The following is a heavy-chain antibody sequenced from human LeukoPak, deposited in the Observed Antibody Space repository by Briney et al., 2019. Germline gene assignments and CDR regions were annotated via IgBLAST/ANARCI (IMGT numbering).Heavy chain of an antibody. V-gene: IGHV4-59*01. CDR3: ARQAAAADPFDY. CDR1: GGSISSYY. J-gene: IGHJ4*02. D-gene: IGHD6-13*01. Sequence: SETLSLTCTVSGGSISSYYWSWIRQPPGKGLEWIGYIYYSGSTNYNPSLKSRGTISVDTSKNQFSLKLSSVTAADTAVYYCARQAAAADPFDYWGQGTLVTVSS. CDR2: IYYSGST.